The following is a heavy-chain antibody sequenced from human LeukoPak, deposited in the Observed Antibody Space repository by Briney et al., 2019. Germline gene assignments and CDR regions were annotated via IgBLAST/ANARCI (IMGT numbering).Heavy chain of an antibody. CDR3: ARGSYYQNFDF. D-gene: IGHD1-26*01. J-gene: IGHJ4*02. Sequence: ASVKVSCKASGYTFTSYYMHWVRQAPGQGLEWMGRINPNSGGTNYAQKFQGRVTLTRDTSISTAYMELVRLSSDDTAVYYCARGSYYQNFDFWGQGTLVTVSS. V-gene: IGHV1-2*06. CDR1: GYTFTSYY. CDR2: INPNSGGT.